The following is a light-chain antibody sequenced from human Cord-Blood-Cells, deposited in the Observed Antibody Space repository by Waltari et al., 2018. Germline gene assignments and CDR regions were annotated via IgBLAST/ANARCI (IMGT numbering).Light chain of an antibody. CDR3: QQYNNWPPTRT. CDR1: QRVSSN. V-gene: IGKV3-15*01. Sequence: EIVMTQSPATLSVSQGERATLSCRASQRVSSNLAWYQQKPGQAPRLLIYGASTRATGIPARFSGSGSGTEFTLTISSLQSEDFAVYYCQQYNNWPPTRTFGQGTKVEIK. CDR2: GAS. J-gene: IGKJ1*01.